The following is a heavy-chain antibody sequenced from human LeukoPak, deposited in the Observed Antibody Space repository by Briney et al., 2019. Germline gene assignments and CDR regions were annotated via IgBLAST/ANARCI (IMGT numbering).Heavy chain of an antibody. CDR1: GFTFSSYS. Sequence: GGSLRLSCAASGFTFSSYSMNWVRQAPGKGLEWVSYISSSSSTIYYADSVKGRFTISRDNAKNSLYLQMNSLRDEDTAVYYCAREGSGWYEGVFDYWGQGTLVTVSS. J-gene: IGHJ4*02. V-gene: IGHV3-48*02. CDR2: ISSSSSTI. D-gene: IGHD6-19*01. CDR3: AREGSGWYEGVFDY.